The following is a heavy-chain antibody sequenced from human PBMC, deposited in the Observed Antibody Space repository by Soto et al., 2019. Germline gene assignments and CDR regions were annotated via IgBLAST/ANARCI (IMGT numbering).Heavy chain of an antibody. CDR1: GYTFTSYA. J-gene: IGHJ6*02. V-gene: IGHV1-3*01. D-gene: IGHD3-10*01. CDR3: ASLQGSGSYSIGYYYGMDV. CDR2: INAGNGNT. Sequence: GASVKVSCKASGYTFTSYAMHWVRQAPGQRLEWMGWINAGNGNTKYSQKFQGRVTITRDTSASTAYMELSSLRSEDTAVYYCASLQGSGSYSIGYYYGMDVWGQGTTVTVSS.